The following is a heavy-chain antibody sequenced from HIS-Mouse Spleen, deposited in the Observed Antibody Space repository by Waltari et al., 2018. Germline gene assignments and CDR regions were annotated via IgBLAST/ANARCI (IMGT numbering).Heavy chain of an antibody. CDR3: AREIPYSSSWYDWYFDL. CDR1: GGSISSSSYY. V-gene: IGHV4-39*07. CDR2: IYYSGGT. J-gene: IGHJ2*01. Sequence: QLQLQESGPGLVKPSETLSLTCTVSGGSISSSSYYWGWIRQPPGRGLEWIGSIYYSGGTYSNPSLKSRVTIAGDTSKNQFSLKLSSVTAADTAVYYCAREIPYSSSWYDWYFDLWGRGTLVTVSS. D-gene: IGHD6-13*01.